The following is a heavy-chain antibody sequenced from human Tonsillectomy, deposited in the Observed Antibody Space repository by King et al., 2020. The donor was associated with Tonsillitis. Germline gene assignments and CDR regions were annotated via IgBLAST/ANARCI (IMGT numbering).Heavy chain of an antibody. CDR2: IYPGDADT. D-gene: IGHD1-14*01. CDR1: GYSITSYW. Sequence: VQLVESGAELKKPGEFQKISCKGSGYSITSYWIGWERQMPGKGLECMVIIYPGDADTRYSPSFQGQVTISADKSISTAYLQWSSLEASDTAMYYCARYKTGSDYWGQGTLVTVSS. CDR3: ARYKTGSDY. J-gene: IGHJ4*02. V-gene: IGHV5-51*03.